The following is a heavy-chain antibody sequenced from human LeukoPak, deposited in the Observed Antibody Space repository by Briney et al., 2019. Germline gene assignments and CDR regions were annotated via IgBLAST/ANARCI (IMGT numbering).Heavy chain of an antibody. Sequence: GGSLRLSGAASGFTVSSNYMSWVRQAPGQGLEWVSVIYSSGNTYYADSVQGRFTMSRDNPENTLYLQMNSLRAEDTALYYCARAHDRGYYYGFDYWGQGTLVTVSS. CDR2: IYSSGNT. CDR1: GFTVSSNY. CDR3: ARAHDRGYYYGFDY. V-gene: IGHV3-66*01. D-gene: IGHD3-22*01. J-gene: IGHJ4*02.